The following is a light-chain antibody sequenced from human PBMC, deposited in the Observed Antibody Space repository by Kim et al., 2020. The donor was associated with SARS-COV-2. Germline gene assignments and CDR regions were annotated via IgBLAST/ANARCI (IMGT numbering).Light chain of an antibody. CDR1: RWYSKYF. CDR2: VEGSGSY. CDR3: ETSDSNIQV. J-gene: IGLJ3*02. V-gene: IGLV4-60*03. Sequence: SVKLTCTLSRWYSKYFIRWHQQQPGKAPRFLMKVEGSGSYNKGGGVPDRFSGSRSGADRYLTISNLHSEDEADYYCETSDSNIQVFGGGTQLTVL.